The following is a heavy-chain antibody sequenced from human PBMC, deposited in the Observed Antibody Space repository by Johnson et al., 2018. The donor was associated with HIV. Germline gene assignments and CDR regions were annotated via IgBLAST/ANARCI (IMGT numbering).Heavy chain of an antibody. D-gene: IGHD6-13*01. CDR2: ISWKSISL. CDR3: AKDMRSRSSSPRGPFDI. J-gene: IGHJ3*02. CDR1: GFTFDDYA. Sequence: QLVESGGGLAQPGRSLRLSCAASGFTFDDYAMHWVRQAPGKGLEWVSGISWKSISLAYADSVKGRFTISRDDAMNSLYLEMNSLRTEDTALYYCAKDMRSRSSSPRGPFDIWGQGTMVTVSS. V-gene: IGHV3-9*01.